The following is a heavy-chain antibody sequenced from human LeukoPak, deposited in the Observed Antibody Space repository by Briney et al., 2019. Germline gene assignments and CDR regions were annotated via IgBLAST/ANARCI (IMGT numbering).Heavy chain of an antibody. V-gene: IGHV4-4*02. CDR3: AKTGGYYDTSDLYRPDVFDI. J-gene: IGHJ3*02. Sequence: GSLRLSCAASGFNVSSNYMSWVRQPPGKGLEWSGSIYYSGSTYYNPSLKSRVTISVDTSKNQFSLKLSSVTAADTAVYYCAKTGGYYDTSDLYRPDVFDIWGQGTVVTVSS. CDR2: IYYSGST. CDR1: GFNVSSNY. D-gene: IGHD3-22*01.